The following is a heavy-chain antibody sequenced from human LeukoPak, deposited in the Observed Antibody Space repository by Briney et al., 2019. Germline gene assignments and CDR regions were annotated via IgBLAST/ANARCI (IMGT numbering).Heavy chain of an antibody. CDR3: AKDTLHCSGGSCKLWRPFDY. D-gene: IGHD2-15*01. J-gene: IGHJ4*02. Sequence: PGGSLRLSCAASGFTFSSYAMSWVRQAPGKGLEWVSAISGSGGSTYYADPVKGRFTISRDNSKNTLYLQMNSLRAEDTAVYYCAKDTLHCSGGSCKLWRPFDYWGQGTLVTVSS. CDR1: GFTFSSYA. V-gene: IGHV3-23*01. CDR2: ISGSGGST.